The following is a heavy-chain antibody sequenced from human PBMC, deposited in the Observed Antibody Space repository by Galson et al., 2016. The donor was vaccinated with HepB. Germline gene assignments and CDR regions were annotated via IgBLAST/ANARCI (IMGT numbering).Heavy chain of an antibody. CDR1: GGSVSNGRYH. CDR3: ARYWILSDGYYGNPADY. CDR2: SRYSGRS. D-gene: IGHD5-24*01. V-gene: IGHV4-31*11. J-gene: IGHJ4*02. Sequence: TLSLTCAVSGGSVSNGRYHWARIRQRPGRGLEWIGNSRYSGRSHYTPSLRSRASIPLDTSKNHFSLTLSSVTAEDTAVYFCARYWILSDGYYGNPADYWGQGTPVIVST.